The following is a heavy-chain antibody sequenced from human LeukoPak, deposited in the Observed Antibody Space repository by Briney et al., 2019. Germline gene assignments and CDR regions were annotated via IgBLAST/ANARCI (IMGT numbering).Heavy chain of an antibody. J-gene: IGHJ3*02. CDR3: ASSGGYGDYAYDAFDI. CDR1: GYTFTSYD. Sequence: GASVKVSCKASGYTFTSYDINWVRQATGQGLEWMGWMNPNSGNTGYAQKFQGSVTMTRNTSTATAYMELSSLRSEDTAVYYCASSGGYGDYAYDAFDIWGQGTMVTVSS. D-gene: IGHD4-17*01. V-gene: IGHV1-8*01. CDR2: MNPNSGNT.